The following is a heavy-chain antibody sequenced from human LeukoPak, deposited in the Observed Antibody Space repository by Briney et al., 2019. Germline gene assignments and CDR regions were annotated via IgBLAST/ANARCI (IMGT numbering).Heavy chain of an antibody. CDR1: GGSLSSYY. V-gene: IGHV4-59*01. CDR2: IYYSGST. J-gene: IGHJ4*02. CDR3: ARYLSGGFDY. D-gene: IGHD1-26*01. Sequence: SETLSLTCTVSGGSLSSYYWSWIRQPPGKGVEWIGYIYYSGSTNYNPSLKSRVTISVDTSKNQFSLKLSSVTAADTAVYYCARYLSGGFDYWGQGTLVTVSS.